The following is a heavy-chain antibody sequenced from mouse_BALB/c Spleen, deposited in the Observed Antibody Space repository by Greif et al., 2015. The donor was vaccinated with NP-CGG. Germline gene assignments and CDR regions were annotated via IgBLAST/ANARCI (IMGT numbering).Heavy chain of an antibody. Sequence: EVKLVESGGGLVQPKGSLKLSCAASGFTFNTNAMNWVRQAPGKGLEWVARIRGKSNNYATYYADSVKDRFTISRDDSQSMLYLQMNNLKTEDTAMYYCVSGNYDYWGQGTTLTVSS. CDR1: GFTFNTNA. V-gene: IGHV10S3*01. CDR3: VSGNYDY. J-gene: IGHJ2*01. CDR2: IRGKSNNYAT. D-gene: IGHD2-1*01.